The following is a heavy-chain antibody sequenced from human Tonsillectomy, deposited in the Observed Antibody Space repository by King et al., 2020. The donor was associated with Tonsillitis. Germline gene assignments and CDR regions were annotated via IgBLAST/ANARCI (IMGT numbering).Heavy chain of an antibody. J-gene: IGHJ5*02. Sequence: VQLVESGAEVKKPGASVKVSCKASGYTFTSYCISWVRQAPGQGLEWMGWNNVYNCNTNYAQKLQGRVTMTTDTSTHTAYMELRSLRSDDTAVYYCARSYCSSTSCYYDWFDPWGQGTLVTVSS. D-gene: IGHD2-2*01. CDR1: GYTFTSYC. CDR3: ARSYCSSTSCYYDWFDP. CDR2: NNVYNCNT. V-gene: IGHV1-18*01.